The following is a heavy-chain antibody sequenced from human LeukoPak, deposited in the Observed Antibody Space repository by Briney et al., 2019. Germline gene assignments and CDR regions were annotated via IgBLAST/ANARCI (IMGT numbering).Heavy chain of an antibody. CDR3: ASIGSSAYIPFDY. J-gene: IGHJ4*02. D-gene: IGHD3-22*01. CDR2: IIPIFGTA. CDR1: GYTFTGYY. Sequence: SVKVSCKASGYTFTGYYMHWVRQAPGQGLEWMGGIIPIFGTANYAQKFQGRVTITADESTSTAYMELSSLRSEDTAVYYCASIGSSAYIPFDYWGQGTLVTVSS. V-gene: IGHV1-69*13.